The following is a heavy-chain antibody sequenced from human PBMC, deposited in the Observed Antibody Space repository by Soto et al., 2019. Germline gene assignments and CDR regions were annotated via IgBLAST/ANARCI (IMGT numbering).Heavy chain of an antibody. CDR2: IYYSGST. J-gene: IGHJ4*02. Sequence: PGGSLRLSCDASGFTFNKAWAHWIRQAPGKGLEWIGYIYYSGSTNYNPSHKSRITISVDTSKNQFSLKLSFVTAADTAVYYCARQGYSSSWYVDYFDYWGQGT. CDR3: ARQGYSSSWYVDYFDY. CDR1: GFTFNKAW. V-gene: IGHV4-59*08. D-gene: IGHD6-13*01.